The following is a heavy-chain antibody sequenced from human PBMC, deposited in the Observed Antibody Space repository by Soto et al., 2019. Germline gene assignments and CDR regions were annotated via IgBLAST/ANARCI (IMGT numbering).Heavy chain of an antibody. J-gene: IGHJ4*01. Sequence: QVQLVQSGAEVKKPGASVKVSCKASGYTFTSYAISWVRQAPGQGLEWMGWISAYNGNTKYAQKLPGIATMTTDPSTSTAYMVLRSLRSDDPAVYYCARDHGGVITFEWGHGTLVSVSS. V-gene: IGHV1-18*01. CDR2: ISAYNGNT. CDR3: ARDHGGVITFE. CDR1: GYTFTSYA. D-gene: IGHD3-16*01.